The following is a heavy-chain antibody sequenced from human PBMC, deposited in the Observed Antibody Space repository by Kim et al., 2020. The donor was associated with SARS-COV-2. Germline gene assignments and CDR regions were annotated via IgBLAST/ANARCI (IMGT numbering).Heavy chain of an antibody. D-gene: IGHD4-17*01. CDR2: IVVGSGNT. Sequence: SVKVSCKASGFTFTSSAVQWVRQARGQRLEWIGWIVVGSGNTNYAQKFQERVTITRDMSTSTAYMELSSLRSEDTAVYYCAADFSYGDYKYYYGMDVWGQGTTVTVSS. V-gene: IGHV1-58*01. CDR3: AADFSYGDYKYYYGMDV. CDR1: GFTFTSSA. J-gene: IGHJ6*02.